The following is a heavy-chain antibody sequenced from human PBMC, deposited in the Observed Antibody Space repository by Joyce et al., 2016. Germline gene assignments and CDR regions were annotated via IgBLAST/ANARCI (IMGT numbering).Heavy chain of an antibody. V-gene: IGHV3-21*01. CDR2: LRSSSSYI. J-gene: IGHJ4*02. CDR3: ARSSYTNGIFDY. CDR1: GFTFSSYS. D-gene: IGHD2-8*01. Sequence: EVQLVESGGGLVKPGGSLRLSCAASGFTFSSYSMSWVRQAPGKGLGGVSSLRSSSSYIKYTDSVKGRFTISRDNAKNSLYLQMNSLRVEDTAVYYCARSSYTNGIFDYWGQGTLVTVSS.